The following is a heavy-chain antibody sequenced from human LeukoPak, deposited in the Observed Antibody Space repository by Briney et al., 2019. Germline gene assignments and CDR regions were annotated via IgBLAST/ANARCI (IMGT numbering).Heavy chain of an antibody. D-gene: IGHD1-26*01. CDR3: ARGPQVGAFDL. Sequence: SVKVSCTAAGGTISNYVISWVRQAPGQGLEWMGGIIPIFTTANYAQKFQGRVTITADESTSTAYMELSSLRSEDTAVYYCARGPQVGAFDLWGQGTMVTVSS. V-gene: IGHV1-69*13. CDR1: GGTISNYV. CDR2: IIPIFTTA. J-gene: IGHJ3*01.